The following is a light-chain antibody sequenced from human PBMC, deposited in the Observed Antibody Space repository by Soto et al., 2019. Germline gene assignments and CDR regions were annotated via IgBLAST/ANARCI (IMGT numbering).Light chain of an antibody. CDR3: NSYTSSSTYV. V-gene: IGLV2-14*01. Sequence: SVLTQPASVSGSPGQSITISCTGTSSDVGGYNYVSWYQQHPGKAPKLMIYDVSNRPSGVSNRFSGSKSGNTASLTISGLQAEDEADYYCNSYTSSSTYVFGTGNKVTVL. CDR2: DVS. CDR1: SSDVGGYNY. J-gene: IGLJ1*01.